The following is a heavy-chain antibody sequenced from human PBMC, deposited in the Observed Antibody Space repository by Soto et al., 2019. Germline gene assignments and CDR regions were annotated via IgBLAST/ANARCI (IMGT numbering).Heavy chain of an antibody. CDR2: IKQDGSEI. Sequence: PGGSLRLSCAASGFTFSSYWMSWVRQGPGKGPEWVANIKQDGSEIYYVDSVKGRFTISRDNAKSTLYLQMTSLRAEDTAVYYCANHDYGDHQLDYWGQGTLVTVSS. D-gene: IGHD4-17*01. CDR1: GFTFSSYW. CDR3: ANHDYGDHQLDY. J-gene: IGHJ4*02. V-gene: IGHV3-7*05.